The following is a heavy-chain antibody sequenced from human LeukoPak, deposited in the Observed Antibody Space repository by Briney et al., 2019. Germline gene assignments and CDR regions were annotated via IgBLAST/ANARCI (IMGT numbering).Heavy chain of an antibody. V-gene: IGHV3-21*01. CDR2: ISSSSSYI. J-gene: IGHJ4*02. D-gene: IGHD4-17*01. CDR3: ARDLNTVTTYYFDY. Sequence: GGSLRLSCAASGFTFSSYSMNWVRQAPGKGLEWVSSISSSSSYIYYADSVKGRFTIFRDNAKNSLYLQMNSLRAEDTTVYYCARDLNTVTTYYFDYWGQGTLVTVSS. CDR1: GFTFSSYS.